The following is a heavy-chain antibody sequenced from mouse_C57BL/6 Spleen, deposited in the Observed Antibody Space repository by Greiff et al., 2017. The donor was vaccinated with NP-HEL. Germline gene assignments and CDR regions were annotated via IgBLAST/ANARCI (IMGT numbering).Heavy chain of an antibody. J-gene: IGHJ4*01. CDR2: IDPATGGT. CDR3: TRGDLNAMDY. V-gene: IGHV1-15*01. CDR1: GYTFTDYE. Sequence: QVQLQQSGAELVRPGASVTLSCKASGYTFTDYEMHWVKQTPVHGLEWIGAIDPATGGTAYNQKFKGKAILTADKSSSTAYMELRSLTSEDSAVYYCTRGDLNAMDYWGQGTSVTVSA.